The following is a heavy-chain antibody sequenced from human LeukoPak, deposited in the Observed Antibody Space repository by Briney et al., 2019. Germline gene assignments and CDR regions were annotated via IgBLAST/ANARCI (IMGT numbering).Heavy chain of an antibody. CDR3: AKEIGYNYYYGMDV. J-gene: IGHJ6*02. Sequence: GGSLRLSCAASGFTFSSYGMHWVRQAPGKGLEWVAVISYDGSNKYYADSVKGRFTISRDNSKNTLYLQMNSLRAEDTAVYYCAKEIGYNYYYGMDVWGQGTTVTVSS. CDR1: GFTFSSYG. CDR2: ISYDGSNK. D-gene: IGHD6-13*01. V-gene: IGHV3-30*18.